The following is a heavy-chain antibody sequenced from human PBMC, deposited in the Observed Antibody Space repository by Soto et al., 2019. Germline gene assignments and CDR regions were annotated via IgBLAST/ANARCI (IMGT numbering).Heavy chain of an antibody. CDR3: ARERDLDLWCGYYAVMGWFDP. CDR2: IYDSGST. J-gene: IGHJ5*02. Sequence: PSETLSLTCTVSGGSISSGGYYWSWIRQHPGKGLEWIGYIYDSGSTYYNPSLKSRVTISVDTSKNPFSLKLSSVTAADTAVYYCARERDLDLWCGYYAVMGWFDPWGQGTPVTVSS. V-gene: IGHV4-31*03. D-gene: IGHD3-3*01. CDR1: GGSISSGGYY.